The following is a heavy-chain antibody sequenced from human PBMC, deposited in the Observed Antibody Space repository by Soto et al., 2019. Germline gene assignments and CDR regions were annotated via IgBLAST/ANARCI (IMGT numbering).Heavy chain of an antibody. Sequence: QVQLVQSGPEVKKPGASVKVSCKASGYTFTTYAIHWVRQAPGQGLGLMGWINAGNGNTEFSERFLGRVTITRDTSASTAHIALTGVTSEDTAVYYRARRFKSAGWVDHWGQGTLVTVSS. J-gene: IGHJ5*02. CDR2: INAGNGNT. D-gene: IGHD3-10*01. CDR1: GYTFTTYA. V-gene: IGHV1-3*01. CDR3: ARRFKSAGWVDH.